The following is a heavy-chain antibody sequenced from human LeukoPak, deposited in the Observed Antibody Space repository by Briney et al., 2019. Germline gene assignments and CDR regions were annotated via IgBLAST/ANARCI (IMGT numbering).Heavy chain of an antibody. CDR1: GFTFDDYG. V-gene: IGHV3-20*04. CDR2: INWNGGST. Sequence: GGSLRLSCAASGFTFDDYGMSWVRQAPGKGLEWVSGINWNGGSTGYADSVKGRFTISRDNAKNSLYLQMNSPRAEDTAVYYCARVGTSSKYYYYMDVWGKGTTVTVSS. CDR3: ARVGTSSKYYYYMDV. D-gene: IGHD4-11*01. J-gene: IGHJ6*03.